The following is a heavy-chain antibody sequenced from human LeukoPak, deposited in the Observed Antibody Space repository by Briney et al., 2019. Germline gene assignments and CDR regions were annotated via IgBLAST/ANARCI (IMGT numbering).Heavy chain of an antibody. CDR1: GFTFRNYA. D-gene: IGHD3-3*01. V-gene: IGHV3-30*02. CDR2: TTYDEGDK. CDR3: AKERANAWSPDY. J-gene: IGHJ4*02. Sequence: PGGSLRLSCAASGFTFRNYAMYWVRQAPGKGLEWVAFTTYDEGDKYYADSVKGRFSISRDNPQNTLYLQMYSLRAEDTAVYYCAKERANAWSPDYWGQGTLVTVSS.